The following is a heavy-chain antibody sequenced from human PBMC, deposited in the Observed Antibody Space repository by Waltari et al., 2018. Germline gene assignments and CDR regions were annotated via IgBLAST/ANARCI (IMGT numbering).Heavy chain of an antibody. V-gene: IGHV3-7*04. Sequence: EVQLVESGGGLVQPGGSLRLSCTASGFTFVNYWMSWVRQAPGKGLQWVAYIKEDGTEESYLDSLKGRFTISRDDAKNSLHLQMNSLRVEDTAIYHCARVSKGIHFDYWGQGTLVTVSS. CDR1: GFTFVNYW. CDR2: IKEDGTEE. J-gene: IGHJ4*02. CDR3: ARVSKGIHFDY.